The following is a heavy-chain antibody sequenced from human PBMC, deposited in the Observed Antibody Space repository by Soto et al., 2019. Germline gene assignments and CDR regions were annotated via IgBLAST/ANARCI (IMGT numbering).Heavy chain of an antibody. V-gene: IGHV1-8*01. CDR2: MNPNSGNT. J-gene: IGHJ6*03. CDR3: ARCGPAAIYYYYYMDV. CDR1: GYTFTSYD. D-gene: IGHD2-2*01. Sequence: ASVKVSCKASGYTFTSYDINWVRQATGQGLEWMGWMNPNSGNTGYAQKFRGRVTMTRNTSISTAYMELSSLRSEDTAVYYCARCGPAAIYYYYYMDVWAKGTTVTVSS.